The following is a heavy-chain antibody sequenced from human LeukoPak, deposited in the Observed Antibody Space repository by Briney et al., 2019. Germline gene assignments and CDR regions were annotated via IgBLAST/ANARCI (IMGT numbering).Heavy chain of an antibody. CDR1: GFTFDDYA. D-gene: IGHD2-2*02. V-gene: IGHV3-9*01. CDR3: ARYQLLYGDAFDI. Sequence: GGSLRLSCAASGFTFDDYAMHWVRQAPGKGLEWVSGISWNSGSIGYADSVKGRFTISRDNAKNSLYLQMNSLRAEDTALYYCARYQLLYGDAFDIWGQGTMVTVSS. J-gene: IGHJ3*02. CDR2: ISWNSGSI.